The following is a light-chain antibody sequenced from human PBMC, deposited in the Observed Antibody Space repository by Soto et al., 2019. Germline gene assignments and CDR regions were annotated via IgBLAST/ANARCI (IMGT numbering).Light chain of an antibody. J-gene: IGLJ2*01. CDR2: SNN. CDR1: SSNIGSKT. Sequence: QSVLTQPPSASGTPGQRVTISCSGSSSNIGSKTVNWYQQLPGTAPKLLIHSNNQRPSGVPDRFSGSKSGTSASLAISGLQSEDEADYYCAAWDDSLNGVVFGGGTKLTVL. CDR3: AAWDDSLNGVV. V-gene: IGLV1-44*01.